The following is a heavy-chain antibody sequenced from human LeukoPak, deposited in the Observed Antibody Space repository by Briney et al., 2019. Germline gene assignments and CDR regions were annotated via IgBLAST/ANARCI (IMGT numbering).Heavy chain of an antibody. J-gene: IGHJ4*02. CDR3: ARDTYGDYAGFDY. V-gene: IGHV3-7*05. CDR2: IKQDGSEK. CDR1: GFTFSSYA. D-gene: IGHD4-17*01. Sequence: GGSLRLSCAASGFTFSSYAMSWVRQAPGKGLEWVANIKQDGSEKYYVDSVKGRFTISRDNAKNSLYLQMNSLRAEDTAVYYCARDTYGDYAGFDYWGQGTLVTVSS.